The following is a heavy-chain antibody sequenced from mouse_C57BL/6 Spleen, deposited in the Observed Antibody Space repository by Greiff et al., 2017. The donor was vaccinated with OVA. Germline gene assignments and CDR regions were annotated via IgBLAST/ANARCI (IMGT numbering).Heavy chain of an antibody. J-gene: IGHJ4*01. CDR1: GYTFTDYE. Sequence: VQLQQSGAELVRPGASVTLSCKASGYTFTDYEMHWVKQTPVHGLEWIGAIDPETGGTAYNQKFKGKAILTADKSSSTAYMELRSLTSEDSAVYYCTRRGPHYYAMDYWGQGTSVTVSS. CDR3: TRRGPHYYAMDY. V-gene: IGHV1-15*01. CDR2: IDPETGGT.